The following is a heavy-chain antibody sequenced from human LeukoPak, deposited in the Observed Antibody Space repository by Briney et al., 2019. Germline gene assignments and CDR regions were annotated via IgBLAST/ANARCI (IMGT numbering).Heavy chain of an antibody. Sequence: SGGSLRLSCAASGFTFSSYAMSWVRQAPGKGLEWVSAISGGGGSTYYADSVKGRFTISRDNSKNTLYLQMNSLRAEDTAVYYCAKDLPRRITMIVVVNLFDYWGQGTLVTVSS. D-gene: IGHD3-22*01. J-gene: IGHJ4*02. CDR2: ISGGGGST. V-gene: IGHV3-23*01. CDR3: AKDLPRRITMIVVVNLFDY. CDR1: GFTFSSYA.